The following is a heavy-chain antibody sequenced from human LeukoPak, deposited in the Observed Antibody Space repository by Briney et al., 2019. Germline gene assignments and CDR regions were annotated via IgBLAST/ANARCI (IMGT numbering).Heavy chain of an antibody. CDR2: INPSGGST. CDR1: GYTFTIYY. CDR3: ARDMGGKLGYCSSTSCYIGWFDP. V-gene: IGHV1-46*01. D-gene: IGHD2-2*02. Sequence: VASVNVSCKASGYTFTIYYMHWVRQAPGQGLEWMGIINPSGGSTSYAQKFQGRVTMARDTSTSTVYMELSSLRSEDTAVYYCARDMGGKLGYCSSTSCYIGWFDPWGQGTLVTVSS. J-gene: IGHJ5*02.